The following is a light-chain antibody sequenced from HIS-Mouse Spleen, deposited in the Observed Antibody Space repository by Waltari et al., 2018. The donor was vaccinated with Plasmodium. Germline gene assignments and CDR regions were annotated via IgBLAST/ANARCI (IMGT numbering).Light chain of an antibody. CDR3: QQYDNLPLT. CDR2: DAS. V-gene: IGKV1-33*01. CDR1: QDISNY. J-gene: IGKJ4*01. Sequence: DIQMTPSPSSLSASVGDRVTITCQASQDISNYLNWYQQKPGKAPKLLFYDASNVETGVPSRFIGSGSGTDFTFTISSLQPEDIATYYCQQYDNLPLTVGGGTKVEIK.